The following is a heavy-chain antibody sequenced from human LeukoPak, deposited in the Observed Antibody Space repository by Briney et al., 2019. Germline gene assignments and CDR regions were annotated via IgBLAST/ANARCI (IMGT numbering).Heavy chain of an antibody. CDR2: IKQDGSEK. CDR1: GFTFSSYW. V-gene: IGHV3-7*01. D-gene: IGHD6-13*01. Sequence: GGSLRLSXAASGFTFSSYWMSWVRQAPGKGLEWVANIKQDGSEKYYVDSVKGRFTISRDNAKNSLYLQMNSLRAEDTAVYYCASASRIAAAGDYWGQGTLVTVSS. CDR3: ASASRIAAAGDY. J-gene: IGHJ4*02.